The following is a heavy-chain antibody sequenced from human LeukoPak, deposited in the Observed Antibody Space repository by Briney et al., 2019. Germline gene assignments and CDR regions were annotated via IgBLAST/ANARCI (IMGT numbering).Heavy chain of an antibody. Sequence: ASMKVSCKASGYTFTGFYLHWVRQAPGQGLEWMGRISPDTGATDYAQKFQGRVTMTRDTSISTAYMEVSRLRSDDTAVYYCATVWGYSSPAEWRYFDYWGQGTLVTVSS. J-gene: IGHJ4*02. CDR3: ATVWGYSSPAEWRYFDY. D-gene: IGHD6-13*01. CDR1: GYTFTGFY. V-gene: IGHV1-2*02. CDR2: ISPDTGAT.